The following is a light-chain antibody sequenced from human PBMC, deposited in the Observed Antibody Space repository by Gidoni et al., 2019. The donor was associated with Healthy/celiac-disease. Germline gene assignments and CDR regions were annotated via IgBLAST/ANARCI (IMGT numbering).Light chain of an antibody. CDR3: AAWDDSLSGPV. CDR2: RNN. CDR1: SATIGSNY. V-gene: IGLV1-47*01. Sequence: QSVLTQPPSASGTPGQRVTISCSGSSATIGSNYVYWYQRLQGTAPKLLIYRNNQRPSGVPDRFSGSKSGTSASMAISGLRSEDEADYYCAAWDDSLSGPVFGGGTKLTVL. J-gene: IGLJ3*02.